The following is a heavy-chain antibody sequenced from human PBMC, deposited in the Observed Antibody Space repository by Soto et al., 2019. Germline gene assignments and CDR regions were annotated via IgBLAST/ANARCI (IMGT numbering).Heavy chain of an antibody. V-gene: IGHV4-31*03. D-gene: IGHD3-10*01. Sequence: SETLSLTCTVSGGSISSGDYYWSWIRQHPGKGLEWIGYIYYSGSTYYNPSPKSRVSISKDTSKNQFSLKLSSVTVADTAVYYCARGSPLARVPGWFDPWGQGTLVTVSS. J-gene: IGHJ5*02. CDR1: GGSISSGDYY. CDR2: IYYSGST. CDR3: ARGSPLARVPGWFDP.